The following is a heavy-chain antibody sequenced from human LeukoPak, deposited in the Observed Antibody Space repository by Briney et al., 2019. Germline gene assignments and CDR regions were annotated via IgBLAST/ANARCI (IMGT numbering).Heavy chain of an antibody. Sequence: GGSLRLSCAASGFTFSTYWMHWVRQAPGKGLVWVSRINPDGTTTSYADSVKGRFTISRDNAKDTVYLQMNSLNTEDTAVYYCTTDHRTIYGVVFPDYWGQGTLVIVSS. J-gene: IGHJ4*02. CDR3: TTDHRTIYGVVFPDY. D-gene: IGHD3-3*01. CDR1: GFTFSTYW. CDR2: INPDGTTT. V-gene: IGHV3-74*01.